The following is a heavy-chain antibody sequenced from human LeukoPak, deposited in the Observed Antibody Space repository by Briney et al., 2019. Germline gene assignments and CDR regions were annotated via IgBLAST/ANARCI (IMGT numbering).Heavy chain of an antibody. Sequence: PGRSLRLSCAASGFTFDDYAMHWVRQAPGKGLEGVSGISWYSGSIDYADSVKGRFTISRDNAKNSLYLQLNSLRAEDTALYYCAKATWSGYEHPRFDYWGQGTLVTVSS. J-gene: IGHJ4*02. D-gene: IGHD5-12*01. CDR3: AKATWSGYEHPRFDY. V-gene: IGHV3-9*01. CDR2: ISWYSGSI. CDR1: GFTFDDYA.